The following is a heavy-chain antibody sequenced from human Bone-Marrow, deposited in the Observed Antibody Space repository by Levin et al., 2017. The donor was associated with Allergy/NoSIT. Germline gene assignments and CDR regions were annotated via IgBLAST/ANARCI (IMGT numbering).Heavy chain of an antibody. Sequence: LSLTCAASGFTFNAYSIHWVRQAPGKGLEWVAIISDDGSNKYSADSVNGRFTISRDNSKNTLYLQMNSLRPEDTAVYFCARDHYGDSFDYWGQGTLVTVSS. CDR2: ISDDGSNK. CDR1: GFTFNAYS. J-gene: IGHJ4*02. D-gene: IGHD4-17*01. V-gene: IGHV3-30-3*01. CDR3: ARDHYGDSFDY.